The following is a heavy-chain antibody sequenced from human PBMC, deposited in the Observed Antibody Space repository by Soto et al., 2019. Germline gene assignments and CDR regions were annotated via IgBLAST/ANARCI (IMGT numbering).Heavy chain of an antibody. V-gene: IGHV1-8*01. Sequence: QVQLVQSGAEVKQPGASVKVSCKASGYTFTNSDINWVRQAPGQGLEWMGWMNPDSGHAAYAQKFQGRVTLTTSTSTSTVYMEMRSLGSEDTAVYYCARRPHCSGGICYYGLDNWGQGTLVTVSS. CDR2: MNPDSGHA. D-gene: IGHD2-15*01. J-gene: IGHJ4*02. CDR1: GYTFTNSD. CDR3: ARRPHCSGGICYYGLDN.